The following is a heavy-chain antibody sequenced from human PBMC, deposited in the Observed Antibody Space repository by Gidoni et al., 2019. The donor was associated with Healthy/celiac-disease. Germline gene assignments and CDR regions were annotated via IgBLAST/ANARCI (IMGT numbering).Heavy chain of an antibody. Sequence: QVQLQESGPGLVKPSEPLSLTCTVSGGSPSSYYWSWIRQPPGKGLEWIGYIYYSGSTNYNPSLKSRVTISGDTSKNQFSLKLSSVTAADTAVYYCARRTTVTWLSAFDIWGQGTMVTVSS. CDR2: IYYSGST. J-gene: IGHJ3*02. CDR1: GGSPSSYY. CDR3: ARRTTVTWLSAFDI. V-gene: IGHV4-59*01. D-gene: IGHD4-17*01.